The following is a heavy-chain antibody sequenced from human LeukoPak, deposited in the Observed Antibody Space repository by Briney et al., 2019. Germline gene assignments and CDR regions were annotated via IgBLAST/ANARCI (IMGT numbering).Heavy chain of an antibody. V-gene: IGHV4-34*01. Sequence: PSETLSLTCAVYGGSFSGYYWSWIRQPPGKGPEWIGEINHSGSTNYNPSLKSRVTISVDTSKNQFSLKLSSVTAADTAVYYCARGRVTANWFDPWGQGTLVTVSS. CDR1: GGSFSGYY. J-gene: IGHJ5*02. CDR3: ARGRVTANWFDP. CDR2: INHSGST. D-gene: IGHD2-21*02.